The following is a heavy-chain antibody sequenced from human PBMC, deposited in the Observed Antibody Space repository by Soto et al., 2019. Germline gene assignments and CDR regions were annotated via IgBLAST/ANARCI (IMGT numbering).Heavy chain of an antibody. CDR3: ARAPLDYGDYGDYYYYYGMDV. CDR2: IGTAGDT. D-gene: IGHD4-17*01. V-gene: IGHV3-13*01. Sequence: PGGSLRLSCAASGFTFSSYDMHWVRQATGKGLEWVSAIGTAGDTYYPGSVKGRFTISRENAKNSLYLQMNSLRAGDMAVYYCARAPLDYGDYGDYYYYYGMDVWGQGTTVTVSS. CDR1: GFTFSSYD. J-gene: IGHJ6*02.